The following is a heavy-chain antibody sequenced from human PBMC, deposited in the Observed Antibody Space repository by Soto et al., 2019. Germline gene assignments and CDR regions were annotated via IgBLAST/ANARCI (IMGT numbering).Heavy chain of an antibody. CDR1: GFTFSSYS. V-gene: IGHV3-21*01. CDR2: ISSSSSYI. J-gene: IGHJ3*02. Sequence: EVQLVESGGGLVKPGGSLRLSCAASGFTFSSYSMNWVRQAPGKGLEWVSSISSSSSYIYYADSVKGRFTISRDNAKNSLYLQMNSLRAEDTAVYYCARDQGGYHLMGAFDIWGQGTMVTVSS. D-gene: IGHD5-12*01. CDR3: ARDQGGYHLMGAFDI.